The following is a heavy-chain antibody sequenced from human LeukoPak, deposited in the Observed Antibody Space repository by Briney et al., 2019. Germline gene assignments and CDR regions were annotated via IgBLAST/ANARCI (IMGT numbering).Heavy chain of an antibody. CDR1: GYTFTSYG. CDR2: ISAYNGNT. Sequence: GASVKVSCKASGYTFTSYGISWVRQAPGQGLEWMGWISAYNGNTNYAQKLQGRVTMTTDTSTSTAYMELRSLGSDDTAVYYCARANPYYYGSGSYIVPDYWGQGTLVTVSS. D-gene: IGHD3-10*01. CDR3: ARANPYYYGSGSYIVPDY. V-gene: IGHV1-18*01. J-gene: IGHJ4*02.